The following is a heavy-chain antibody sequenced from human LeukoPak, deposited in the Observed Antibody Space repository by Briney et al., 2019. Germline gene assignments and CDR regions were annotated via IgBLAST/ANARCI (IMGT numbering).Heavy chain of an antibody. CDR2: INPSGGST. Sequence: GASVKVSCKASGYTFTSYYMHWVRQAPGQGLEWMGIINPSGGSTSYAQKFQGRVTMTRDTSTSTVYMELSSLRSEDTAVYYCARAGLIVVVPAAIREGMDYWGQGTLVTVSS. CDR1: GYTFTSYY. J-gene: IGHJ4*02. V-gene: IGHV1-46*01. D-gene: IGHD2-2*01. CDR3: ARAGLIVVVPAAIREGMDY.